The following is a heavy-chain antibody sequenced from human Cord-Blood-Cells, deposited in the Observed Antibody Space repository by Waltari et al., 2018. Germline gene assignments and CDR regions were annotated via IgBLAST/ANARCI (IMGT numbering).Heavy chain of an antibody. CDR2: INHSGSP. CDR3: ASTSSWYY. CDR1: GGSFSGYY. J-gene: IGHJ4*02. Sequence: QVQLQQWGAGLLKPSETLSLTCAVYGGSFSGYYWSWIRQPPGKGREWIGEINHSGSPNYNPSRKSRVTISVDTSKNPFSLKLSSVTAADTAVYYCASTSSWYYWGQGTLVTVSS. D-gene: IGHD6-13*01. V-gene: IGHV4-34*01.